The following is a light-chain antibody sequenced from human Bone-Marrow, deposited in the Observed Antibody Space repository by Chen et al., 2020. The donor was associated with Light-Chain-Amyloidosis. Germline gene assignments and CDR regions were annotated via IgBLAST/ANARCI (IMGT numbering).Light chain of an antibody. CDR3: QQSHSIPRT. CDR2: SAS. Sequence: DIQMTQSPSSLSASVGDRVTITCRASQSISTYLNWYQYKPGKIPKLLIYSASTLQSGVPSRFSGSGSGTDFTLTISSLQAEDFAIYYCQQSHSIPRTFGQWTKLEMK. V-gene: IGKV1-39*01. J-gene: IGKJ2*01. CDR1: QSISTY.